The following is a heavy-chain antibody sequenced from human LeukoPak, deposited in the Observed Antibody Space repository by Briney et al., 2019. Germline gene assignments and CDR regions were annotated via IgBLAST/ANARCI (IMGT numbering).Heavy chain of an antibody. J-gene: IGHJ4*02. CDR3: ARGVVLMVYASFDY. CDR2: IIHSGST. D-gene: IGHD2-8*01. CDR1: GGSISSYY. Sequence: SETLSLTCTVSGGSISSYYWTWIRQPPGKGLEWIGEIIHSGSTNYNPSLKSRVTISVDTSKNEFSLKLSSVTAADTAVYYCARGVVLMVYASFDYWGQGTLVTVSS. V-gene: IGHV4-34*12.